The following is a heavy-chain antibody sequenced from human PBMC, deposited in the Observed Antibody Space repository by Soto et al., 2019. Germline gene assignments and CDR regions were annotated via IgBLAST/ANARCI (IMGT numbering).Heavy chain of an antibody. CDR2: IGISGDT. CDR1: GFTFSSYA. CDR3: ARGQEVGAHFFDS. Sequence: PGGSLRLSCAASGFTFSSYAMHWVRQPTGKGLEWVSTIGISGDTYYAVSVKGRFTISRDNAKNSLSLQMNSLRAGDTALYFCARGQEVGAHFFDSWGQGTQVTVSS. V-gene: IGHV3-13*04. J-gene: IGHJ4*02. D-gene: IGHD2-15*01.